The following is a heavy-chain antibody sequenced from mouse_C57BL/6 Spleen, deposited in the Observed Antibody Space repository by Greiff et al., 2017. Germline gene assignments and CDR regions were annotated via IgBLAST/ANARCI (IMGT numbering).Heavy chain of an antibody. CDR2: IWSGGST. Sequence: QVQLKESGPGLVQPSQSLSITCTVSGFSLTSYGVHWVRQSPGKGLEWLGVIWSGGSTDYNADFISRLSISKDNTKSQVFFKMTSLQSDDTSIYYCARERNYDGSSPAWFAYWGQGTLVTVSA. CDR1: GFSLTSYG. D-gene: IGHD1-1*01. CDR3: ARERNYDGSSPAWFAY. V-gene: IGHV2-2*01. J-gene: IGHJ3*01.